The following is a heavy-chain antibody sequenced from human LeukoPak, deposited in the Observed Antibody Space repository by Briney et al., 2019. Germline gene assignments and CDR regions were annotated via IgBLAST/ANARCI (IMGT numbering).Heavy chain of an antibody. V-gene: IGHV3-23*01. CDR3: AKGAASGLVDWFDP. CDR2: ITGDYAT. J-gene: IGHJ5*02. Sequence: GGSLRLSCAASGFTFSNFAMMWVRQAPGKGLEWVSSITGDYATYSADPARGRFTTSRDNSKNIVYLQMDSLRDDDTAVYYCAKGAASGLVDWFDPWGQGTLVTVSS. CDR1: GFTFSNFA. D-gene: IGHD3-22*01.